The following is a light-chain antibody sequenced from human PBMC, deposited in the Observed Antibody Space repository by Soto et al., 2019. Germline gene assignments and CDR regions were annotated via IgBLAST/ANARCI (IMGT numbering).Light chain of an antibody. V-gene: IGLV2-14*01. Sequence: QSALTQPASFSGSPGRSITISCTGPGGDIGSYNRVSWYQQHPGKAPKLIIYEVTDRPSGVSNRFSGSKSGNTASLTISGLQAEDEAEYYCSSYTNINTRACVFGTGTKLTVL. J-gene: IGLJ1*01. CDR3: SSYTNINTRACV. CDR2: EVT. CDR1: GGDIGSYNR.